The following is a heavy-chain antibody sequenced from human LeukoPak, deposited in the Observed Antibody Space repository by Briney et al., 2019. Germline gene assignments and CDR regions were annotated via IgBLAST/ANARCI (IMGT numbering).Heavy chain of an antibody. D-gene: IGHD4-17*01. CDR3: AKGPSTVTTDYYYGMDV. J-gene: IGHJ6*04. V-gene: IGHV3-30*18. CDR2: ISYDGSNK. Sequence: SGGSLRLSCAASGFTFSSYGMHWVRQAPGKGLEWVAVISYDGSNKYYADSVKGRFTISRDNSKNTLYLQMNSLRAEDTAVYYCAKGPSTVTTDYYYGMDVWGKGTTVTVSS. CDR1: GFTFSSYG.